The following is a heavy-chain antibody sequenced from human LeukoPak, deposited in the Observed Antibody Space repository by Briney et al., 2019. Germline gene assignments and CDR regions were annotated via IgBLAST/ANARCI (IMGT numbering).Heavy chain of an antibody. D-gene: IGHD5-24*01. CDR2: MNPNSGNT. V-gene: IGHV1-8*01. CDR1: GYTFTSYD. CDR3: ARVSEEMATTPDY. J-gene: IGHJ4*02. Sequence: ASVKVSCKASGYTFTSYDINWVRQATGQGLEWMGWMNPNSGNTGYAQKFQGRVTMTRNTSISTAYMELSSLRSEDTAVYYCARVSEEMATTPDYRGQGTLVTVSS.